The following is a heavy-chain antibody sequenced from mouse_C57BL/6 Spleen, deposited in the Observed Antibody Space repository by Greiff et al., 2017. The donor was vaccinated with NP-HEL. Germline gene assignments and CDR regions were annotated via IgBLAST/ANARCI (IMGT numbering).Heavy chain of an antibody. J-gene: IGHJ4*01. D-gene: IGHD1-1*01. CDR3: ARGYSATGYAMDY. Sequence: VQLQQPGAELVRPGSSVKLSCKASGYTFTSYWMDWVKQRPGQGLEWIGNIYPSDSETHYNQKFKDKATLTVDKSSSTAYMQLSSLTSEDSAVYYCARGYSATGYAMDYWGQGTSVTVSS. CDR2: IYPSDSET. CDR1: GYTFTSYW. V-gene: IGHV1-61*01.